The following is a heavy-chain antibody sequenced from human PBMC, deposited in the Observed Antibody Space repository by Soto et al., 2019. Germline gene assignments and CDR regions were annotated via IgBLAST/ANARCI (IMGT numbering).Heavy chain of an antibody. CDR2: IFHSGIT. CDR1: GGSMSKDF. D-gene: IGHD6-19*01. V-gene: IGHV4-59*01. CDR3: ARTRSSGYCEWAERSNSWFDP. Sequence: QVQLQESGPGLVKPSETLSLTCTVSGGSMSKDFWSWIRQPPGKGLEWIGYIFHSGITNYNPSLKSRVTISIDTSKNQFSLKVTSVTAADTAVYYCARTRSSGYCEWAERSNSWFDPWGQGTLVTVSS. J-gene: IGHJ5*02.